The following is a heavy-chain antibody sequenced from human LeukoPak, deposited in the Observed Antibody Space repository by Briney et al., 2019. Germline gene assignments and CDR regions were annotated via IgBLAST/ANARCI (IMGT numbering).Heavy chain of an antibody. CDR2: INHSGST. CDR1: GGSFSGYY. J-gene: IGHJ5*02. Sequence: PSETLSLTCAVYGGSFSGYYWCWIRQSPGKGLEWIGEINHSGSTNYNPSLKSRVTISVDTSKNQFSLKLSSVTAADTAVYYCARARTYYYDSSGYYRWFDPWGQGTLVTVSS. CDR3: ARARTYYYDSSGYYRWFDP. D-gene: IGHD3-22*01. V-gene: IGHV4-34*01.